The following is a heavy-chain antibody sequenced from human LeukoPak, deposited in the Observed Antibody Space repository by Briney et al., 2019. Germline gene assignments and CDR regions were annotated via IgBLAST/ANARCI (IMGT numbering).Heavy chain of an antibody. CDR1: GFTFSSYW. D-gene: IGHD2/OR15-2a*01. V-gene: IGHV3-7*01. Sequence: GGSLRLSCAASGFTFSSYWMSWVRQAPGKGLEWVANIKQDGSEKYYVDSVKGRFTISRDNAKNLVDLQMTALRVEDTAVYYCATDRYYFNIDVSPRFDYWGQGTLVTVSS. CDR2: IKQDGSEK. J-gene: IGHJ4*02. CDR3: ATDRYYFNIDVSPRFDY.